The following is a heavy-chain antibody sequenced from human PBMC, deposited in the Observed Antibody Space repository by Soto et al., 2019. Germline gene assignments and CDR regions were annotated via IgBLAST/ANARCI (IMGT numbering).Heavy chain of an antibody. D-gene: IGHD3-10*01. Sequence: QVQLVQSGAEVKKPGSSVKVSCKASGGTFSSYAISWVRQAPGQGLEWMGGIIPIFGTANYAQKFQGRVTITADESTSTAYMELSSLRSEDTAVYYCARDSRYGSGSYGRHNWFDPWGQGTLVTVSS. V-gene: IGHV1-69*01. CDR1: GGTFSSYA. CDR3: ARDSRYGSGSYGRHNWFDP. CDR2: IIPIFGTA. J-gene: IGHJ5*02.